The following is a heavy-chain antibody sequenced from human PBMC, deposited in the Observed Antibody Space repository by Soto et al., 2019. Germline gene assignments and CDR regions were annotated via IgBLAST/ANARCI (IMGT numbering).Heavy chain of an antibody. J-gene: IGHJ4*02. CDR2: SAPEEGEP. CDR1: ENTLTELT. V-gene: IGHV1-24*01. D-gene: IGHD1-26*01. CDR3: AADRKIVGTLGAFYF. Sequence: ASVKVSCKVPENTLTELTIDWLRQAPGKGLEWMGRSAPEEGEPIYPQKFQGRVSMTEDPSTDTAYMELTSLRSEDTAVYFCAADRKIVGTLGAFYFWRQRTLVTVSS.